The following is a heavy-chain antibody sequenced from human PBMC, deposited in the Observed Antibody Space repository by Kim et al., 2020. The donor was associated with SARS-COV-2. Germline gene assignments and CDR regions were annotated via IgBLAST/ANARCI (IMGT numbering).Heavy chain of an antibody. Sequence: GGSLRLSCTASGFTFGDYAMSWVRQAPGKGLEWVGFIRSKAYGGTTEYAASVKGRFTISRDDSKSIAYLQMNSLKTEDTAVYYCTRDWNSWYVDWGQGTLVTVSS. D-gene: IGHD3-3*01. CDR2: IRSKAYGGTT. V-gene: IGHV3-49*04. CDR1: GFTFGDYA. J-gene: IGHJ5*02. CDR3: TRDWNSWYVD.